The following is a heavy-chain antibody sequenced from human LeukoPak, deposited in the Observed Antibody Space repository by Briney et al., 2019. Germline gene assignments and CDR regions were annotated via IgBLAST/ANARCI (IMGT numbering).Heavy chain of an antibody. Sequence: SSVKVSCKASGYTFTDYYIHWVRQAPGQGLEWMGWVNPNTGGTSHAQRFQGRVTMTRDTSITTAYMELSRLRYDDTAVYYCATSMVRGVRRFDPWGQGTLVTVSS. CDR3: ATSMVRGVRRFDP. V-gene: IGHV1-2*02. J-gene: IGHJ5*02. D-gene: IGHD3-10*01. CDR1: GYTFTDYY. CDR2: VNPNTGGT.